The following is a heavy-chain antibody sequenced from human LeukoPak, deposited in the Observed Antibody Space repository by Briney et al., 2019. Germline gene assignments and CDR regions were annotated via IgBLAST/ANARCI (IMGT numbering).Heavy chain of an antibody. J-gene: IGHJ6*02. Sequence: SETLSLTCAVYGGSFSGYYWSWIRQPPGKGLEWIGEINHSGSTNYNPSLKSRVTISVDTSKNQFSLKLSSVTAADTAVYYCSGSDCSGGSCYRYYYYGMDVWGQGTTVTVSS. D-gene: IGHD2-15*01. CDR3: SGSDCSGGSCYRYYYYGMDV. CDR1: GGSFSGYY. V-gene: IGHV4-34*01. CDR2: INHSGST.